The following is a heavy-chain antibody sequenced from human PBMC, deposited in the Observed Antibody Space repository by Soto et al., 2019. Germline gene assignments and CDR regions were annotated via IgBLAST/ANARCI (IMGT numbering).Heavy chain of an antibody. V-gene: IGHV4-31*03. CDR3: ARGGYYYENSGQNAYDY. Sequence: TLSLPCTVSGGSLSSGCYYWSWIRQHPGKGLEWIGYIYYGGSTYYNPSLKSRATISGDTSKNQFSLKLSSVTAADTAVYYCARGGYYYENSGQNAYDYWVKGIPVTV. J-gene: IGHJ4*01. CDR1: GGSLSSGCYY. CDR2: IYYGGST. D-gene: IGHD3-22*01.